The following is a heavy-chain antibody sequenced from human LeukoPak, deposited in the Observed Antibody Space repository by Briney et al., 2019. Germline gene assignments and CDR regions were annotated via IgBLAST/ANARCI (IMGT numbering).Heavy chain of an antibody. CDR3: AKAIGMLRPSIVVVVAATMRATDY. D-gene: IGHD2-15*01. CDR1: GFAFNNYW. CDR2: ISGDGTTT. J-gene: IGHJ4*02. Sequence: QAGGSLRLSCAASGFAFNNYWLHWVRQAPGKGLMWVSRISGDGTTTAYADSVRGRFAISKDSAKNTLYLQMNSLRAEDTAAYYCAKAIGMLRPSIVVVVAATMRATDYWGQGTLVTVSS. V-gene: IGHV3-74*01.